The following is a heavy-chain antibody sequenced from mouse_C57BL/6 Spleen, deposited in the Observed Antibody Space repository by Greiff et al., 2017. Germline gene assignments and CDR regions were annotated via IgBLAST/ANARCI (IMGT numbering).Heavy chain of an antibody. Sequence: VQLQQSGPGLVKPSQSLSLTCSVTGYSITSGYYWNWIRQFPGNKLEWMGYISYDGSNNYNPPLKNRISITRDTSKNQFFLKLNSVTTEDTATYYCAREDDYDGFAYWGQGTLVTVSA. V-gene: IGHV3-6*01. CDR1: GYSITSGYY. CDR2: ISYDGSN. J-gene: IGHJ3*01. CDR3: AREDDYDGFAY. D-gene: IGHD2-4*01.